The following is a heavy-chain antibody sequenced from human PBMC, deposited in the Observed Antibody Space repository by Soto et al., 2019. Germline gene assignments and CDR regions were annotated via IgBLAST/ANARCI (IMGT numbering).Heavy chain of an antibody. CDR2: ISSRGTYI. CDR1: GFTFSNHT. V-gene: IGHV3-21*01. D-gene: IGHD6-19*01. CDR3: ARVPQRIAVAGTSNRYYFDY. J-gene: IGHJ4*02. Sequence: GGSLRLSCAASGFTFSNHTMNWVRQAPGRGLEWVSSISSRGTYIYYADSVKGRFTISRDSAKNSLYLQTNSLRAEDTAVYYCARVPQRIAVAGTSNRYYFDYWGRGILVTVS.